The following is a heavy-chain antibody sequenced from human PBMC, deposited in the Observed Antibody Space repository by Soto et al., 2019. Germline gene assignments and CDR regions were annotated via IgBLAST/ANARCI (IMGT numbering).Heavy chain of an antibody. V-gene: IGHV3-21*06. J-gene: IGHJ5*02. CDR2: INSNSEDI. CDR1: GFNFDRYG. CDR3: VRVAAAGAKES. Sequence: EEQMVESGGGLVKPGGSLRLSCAVSGFNFDRYGMNWVRQAPGKGLEWVSSINSNSEDIYYANSVKGRFTISRDNAKNALSLQMNALTDGDTAIYYCVRVAAAGAKESWGQGTLVTVSS. D-gene: IGHD6-13*01.